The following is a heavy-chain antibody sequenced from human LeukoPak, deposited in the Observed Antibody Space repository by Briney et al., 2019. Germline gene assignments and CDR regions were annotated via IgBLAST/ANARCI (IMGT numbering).Heavy chain of an antibody. Sequence: GGSLSLSCAASGFTFSSYAMSWVRQAPGKGLEWVSAISGSGGSTYYADSVKGRFTISRDNSKNTLYLQMNSLRAEDTAVYYCAKPPTYYYDSSGYPFDYWGQGTLVTVSS. CDR1: GFTFSSYA. J-gene: IGHJ4*02. D-gene: IGHD3-22*01. V-gene: IGHV3-23*01. CDR2: ISGSGGST. CDR3: AKPPTYYYDSSGYPFDY.